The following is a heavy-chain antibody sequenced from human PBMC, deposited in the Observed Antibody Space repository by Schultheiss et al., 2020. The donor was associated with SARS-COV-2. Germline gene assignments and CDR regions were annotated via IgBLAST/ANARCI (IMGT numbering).Heavy chain of an antibody. D-gene: IGHD6-6*01. CDR3: ASQSPWVVQYSSSPQRFDP. CDR1: GYTFTGYY. V-gene: IGHV1-2*02. CDR2: INPNSGGT. Sequence: ASVKVSCKASGYTFTGYYMHWVRQAPGQGLEWMGWINPNSGGTNYAQKFQGRVTMTRDTSISTAYMELSSLRSEDTAVYYCASQSPWVVQYSSSPQRFDPWGQGTLVTVSS. J-gene: IGHJ5*02.